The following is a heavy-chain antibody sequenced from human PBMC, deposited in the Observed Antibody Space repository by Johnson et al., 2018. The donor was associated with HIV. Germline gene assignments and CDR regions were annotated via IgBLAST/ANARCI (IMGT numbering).Heavy chain of an antibody. CDR1: GFTFSNAW. D-gene: IGHD5-24*01. CDR3: AKWTRDGYNYVHAFDI. CDR2: IKSKPDGAAI. Sequence: VQLVESGGGLVKPGGSLRLSCAASGFTFSNAWMSWVRQAPGKVLEWVGRIKSKPDGAAIHYAAPVKGRFTVSRDDSRNTLYLQMNSLRAEDTAVYYCAKWTRDGYNYVHAFDIWGQGTMVIVSS. J-gene: IGHJ3*02. V-gene: IGHV3-15*01.